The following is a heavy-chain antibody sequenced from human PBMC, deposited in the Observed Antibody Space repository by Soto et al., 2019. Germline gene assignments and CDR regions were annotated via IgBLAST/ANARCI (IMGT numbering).Heavy chain of an antibody. CDR3: ATKYNSYYSSSWYEAFDI. CDR1: GFTFSSYA. CDR2: ISGSGGST. D-gene: IGHD6-13*01. J-gene: IGHJ3*02. V-gene: IGHV3-23*01. Sequence: GGSLRLSCAASGFTFSSYAMSWVRQAPGKGLEWVSAISGSGGSTYYADSVKGRFTISRDNSKNTLYLQMNSLRAEDTAVYYCATKYNSYYSSSWYEAFDIWGQGTMVTVSS.